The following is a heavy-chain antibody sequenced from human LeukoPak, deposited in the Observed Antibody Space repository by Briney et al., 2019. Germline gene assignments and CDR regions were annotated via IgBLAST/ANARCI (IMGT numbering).Heavy chain of an antibody. CDR2: ISSSGSTI. CDR1: GFTFSDYY. V-gene: IGHV3-11*01. CDR3: ARAISSDYENYFDY. Sequence: GGSLRLFCAASGFTFSDYYMSWIRQAPGKGLEWVSYISSSGSTIYYADSVKGRFTISRDNAKNSLYLQMNSLRAEDTAVYYCARAISSDYENYFDYWGQGTLVTVSS. D-gene: IGHD5-12*01. J-gene: IGHJ4*02.